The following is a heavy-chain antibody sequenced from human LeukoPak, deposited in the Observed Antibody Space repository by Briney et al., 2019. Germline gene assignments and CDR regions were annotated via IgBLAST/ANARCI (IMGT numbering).Heavy chain of an antibody. CDR3: TTVGYDSSGYYSYYFDC. CDR2: ISYDGSNK. J-gene: IGHJ4*02. CDR1: GFTFSSYA. V-gene: IGHV3-30-3*01. D-gene: IGHD3-22*01. Sequence: GGSLRLSCAASGFTFSSYAMHWVRQAPGKGLEWVAVISYDGSNKYYADSVKGRFTISRDNSKNTLYLQMNSLKSEDTAVYYCTTVGYDSSGYYSYYFDCWGQGTLVTVSS.